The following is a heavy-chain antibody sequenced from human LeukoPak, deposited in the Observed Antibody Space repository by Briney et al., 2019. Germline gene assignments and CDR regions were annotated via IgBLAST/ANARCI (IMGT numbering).Heavy chain of an antibody. CDR2: INPSGGST. J-gene: IGHJ4*02. V-gene: IGHV1-46*01. CDR1: GYTFTSYY. CDR3: ARHLSGYISSLAY. Sequence: ASVKVSCKASGYTFTSYYMHWVRQAPGQGLEWMGIINPSGGSTSYAQKFQGRVTMTRDMSTSTVYMELSSLRAEDTAVYYCARHLSGYISSLAYWGQGTLVTVSS. D-gene: IGHD6-6*01.